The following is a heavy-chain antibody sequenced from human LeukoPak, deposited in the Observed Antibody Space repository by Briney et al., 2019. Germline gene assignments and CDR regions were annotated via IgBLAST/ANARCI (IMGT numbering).Heavy chain of an antibody. D-gene: IGHD3-3*01. V-gene: IGHV1-69*05. Sequence: ASVKVSCKASGGTFSSYAISWVRQAPGQGLEWMGGIIPIFGTANYAQKFQGRVTITTDESTSTAYMELSSLRSEDTAVYYCARSDHITIFGVVIISAFDIWGQGTMVTVSS. CDR1: GGTFSSYA. CDR2: IIPIFGTA. CDR3: ARSDHITIFGVVIISAFDI. J-gene: IGHJ3*02.